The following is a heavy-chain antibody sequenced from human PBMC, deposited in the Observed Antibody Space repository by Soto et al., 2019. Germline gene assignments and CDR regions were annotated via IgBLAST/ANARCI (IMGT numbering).Heavy chain of an antibody. CDR3: ARQSSVRITVFGVPRLYGMDV. D-gene: IGHD3-3*01. J-gene: IGHJ6*02. CDR2: IYYSGST. CDR1: GGSISSSSYY. V-gene: IGHV4-39*01. Sequence: SETLSLTCTVSGGSISSSSYYWGWIRQPPGKGLEWIGSIYYSGSTYYNPSLKSRVTISVDTSKNQYSLKLSSVTAADTAEYYCARQSSVRITVFGVPRLYGMDVWGQGTTVTVSS.